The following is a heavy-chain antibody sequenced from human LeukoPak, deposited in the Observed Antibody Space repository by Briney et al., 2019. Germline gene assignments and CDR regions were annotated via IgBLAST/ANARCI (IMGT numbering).Heavy chain of an antibody. D-gene: IGHD3-22*01. CDR2: FDPEDAKT. Sequence: ASVKVSCKVSGYTLTELSMHWVRQAPGKGLEWMGGFDPEDAKTIYAQKFQGRVTMTEDTSTDTAYMELSSLRSEDTAVYYCATDLYLYDNSGENAGWFDPWGQGTLVTVSS. CDR3: ATDLYLYDNSGENAGWFDP. CDR1: GYTLTELS. J-gene: IGHJ5*02. V-gene: IGHV1-24*01.